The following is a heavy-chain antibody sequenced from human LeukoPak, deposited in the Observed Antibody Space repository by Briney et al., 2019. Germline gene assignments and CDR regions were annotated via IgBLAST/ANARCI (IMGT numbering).Heavy chain of an antibody. CDR1: GFTFSSYL. D-gene: IGHD4-23*01. CDR2: ISRGSSYI. CDR3: ARDQPPPTVVTPRYYYYGTDV. Sequence: GGSLRLPCAASGFTFSSYLMSWVRQAPGKGLEWVSSISRGSSYIYYADSVKGRFTISRDNAKNSLYLQMNSLRAEDTAVYYCARDQPPPTVVTPRYYYYGTDVWGQGTTVTVSS. V-gene: IGHV3-21*04. J-gene: IGHJ6*02.